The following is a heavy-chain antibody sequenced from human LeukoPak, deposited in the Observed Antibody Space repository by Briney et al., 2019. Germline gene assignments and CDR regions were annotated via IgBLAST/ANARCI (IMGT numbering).Heavy chain of an antibody. CDR2: ISGSGGST. J-gene: IGHJ4*02. CDR1: GFTFSSYA. D-gene: IGHD3-10*01. Sequence: PGGSLRLSCAASGFTFSSYAMSWVRQAPGKGLEWVSAISGSGGSTYYADSVKGRFTISRDNSKNTLYLQMNSLRAEDTAVYYCAKSQAFTMVRGANPNWGQGTLVTVSS. CDR3: AKSQAFTMVRGANPN. V-gene: IGHV3-23*01.